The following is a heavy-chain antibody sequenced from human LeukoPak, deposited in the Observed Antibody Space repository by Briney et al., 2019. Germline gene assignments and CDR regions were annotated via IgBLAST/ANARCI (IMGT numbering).Heavy chain of an antibody. D-gene: IGHD3-22*01. CDR3: ATYYYDSSGYYYDY. Sequence: PSETLFLTCTVSGGSISSGGYYWSWLRQPPGKGLEWIGYIYHSGSTYYNPSLKSRVTISVDRSKNQFSLKLSSVTAADTAVYYCATYYYDSSGYYYDYWGQGTLVTVSS. V-gene: IGHV4-30-2*01. CDR1: GGSISSGGYY. CDR2: IYHSGST. J-gene: IGHJ4*02.